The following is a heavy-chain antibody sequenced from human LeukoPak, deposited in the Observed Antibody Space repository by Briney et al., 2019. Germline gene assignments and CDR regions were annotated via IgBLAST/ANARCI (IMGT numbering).Heavy chain of an antibody. CDR3: AKDQGCSSTSCYGNYYYYYGMDV. CDR1: GFTFSSYA. D-gene: IGHD2-2*01. CDR2: ISGSGGST. J-gene: IGHJ6*02. Sequence: GGSLRLSCAASGFTFSSYAMSWVRQAPGKGLGWVSAISGSGGSTYYADSVKGRFTISRDNSKNTLYLQMNSLRAEDTAVYYCAKDQGCSSTSCYGNYYYYYGMDVWGQGTTVTVSS. V-gene: IGHV3-23*01.